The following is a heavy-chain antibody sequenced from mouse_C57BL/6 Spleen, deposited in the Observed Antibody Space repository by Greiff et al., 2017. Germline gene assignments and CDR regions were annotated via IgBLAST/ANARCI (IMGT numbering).Heavy chain of an antibody. CDR1: GYTFTDYN. Sequence: VQLQQSGPELVKPGASVKIPCKASGYTFTDYNMDWVKQSHGKSLEWIGDINPNNGGTIYNQKFKGKATLTVDKSSSTAYMELRSLTSEDTAVYYCARGNYGSPYWYFDVWGTGTTVTVSS. CDR3: ARGNYGSPYWYFDV. D-gene: IGHD1-1*01. V-gene: IGHV1-18*01. J-gene: IGHJ1*03. CDR2: INPNNGGT.